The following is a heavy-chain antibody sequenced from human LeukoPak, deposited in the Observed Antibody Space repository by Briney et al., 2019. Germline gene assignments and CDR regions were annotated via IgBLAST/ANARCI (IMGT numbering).Heavy chain of an antibody. Sequence: ASVKVSCKASGYTFTSYDINWVRQATGQGLEWMGWMNPNSGNTGYAQKFQGRVTITRNTSISTAYMELSSLRSEDTAVYYCARRSGYSSSWYGEGWFDPWGQGTLVTVSS. CDR3: ARRSGYSSSWYGEGWFDP. V-gene: IGHV1-8*03. D-gene: IGHD6-13*01. CDR1: GYTFTSYD. J-gene: IGHJ5*02. CDR2: MNPNSGNT.